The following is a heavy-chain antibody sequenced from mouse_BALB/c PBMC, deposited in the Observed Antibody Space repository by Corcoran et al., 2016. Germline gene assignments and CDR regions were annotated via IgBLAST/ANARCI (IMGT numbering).Heavy chain of an antibody. CDR3: ARNDGYYYYYAMYY. D-gene: IGHD2-3*01. Sequence: QIQLVQSGPELKKPGETVQISCKASGYTLTNYGMNWVKQAPGKGLKRMGWINTYTGEPTYADDFKGRFAFSLETSASTAYLQINNLKNEDTATYFCARNDGYYYYYAMYYWGQGTSVTVSS. CDR1: GYTLTNYG. J-gene: IGHJ4*01. V-gene: IGHV9-3-1*01. CDR2: INTYTGEP.